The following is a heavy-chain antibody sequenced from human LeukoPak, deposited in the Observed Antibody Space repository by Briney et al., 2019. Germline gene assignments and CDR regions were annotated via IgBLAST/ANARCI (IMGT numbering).Heavy chain of an antibody. CDR3: AKAPVTTCSGAYCYPFDY. V-gene: IGHV3-7*03. CDR1: GFTFSSYW. CDR2: IKQDGSEK. Sequence: GGSLRLSCAASGFTFSSYWMSWVRQAPGKGLEWVVNIKQDGSEKYYVDSVKGRFTISRDNAKNSLYLQMNRLRAEDAAVYYCAKAPVTTCSGAYCYPFDYWGQGTLVTVSS. J-gene: IGHJ4*02. D-gene: IGHD2-21*01.